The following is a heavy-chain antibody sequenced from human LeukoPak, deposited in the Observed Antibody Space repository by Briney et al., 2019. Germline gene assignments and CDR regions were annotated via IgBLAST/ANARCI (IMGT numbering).Heavy chain of an antibody. D-gene: IGHD5-12*01. CDR1: GYTFTDYY. Sequence: ASVKVSCKASGYTFTDYYMHWVRQAPGQGLEWMGWVNPNSGGTNYAQKFQGRVTMTRDTSISTAYMDLSRLRSDDTAVYYCATRDGTDSGYFYDLDYWGQGTLVTVSS. V-gene: IGHV1-2*02. CDR2: VNPNSGGT. J-gene: IGHJ4*02. CDR3: ATRDGTDSGYFYDLDY.